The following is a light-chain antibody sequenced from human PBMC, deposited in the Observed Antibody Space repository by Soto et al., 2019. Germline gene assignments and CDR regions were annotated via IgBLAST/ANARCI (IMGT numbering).Light chain of an antibody. J-gene: IGKJ4*01. CDR3: QQYGELPLT. CDR2: ATS. Sequence: EIVLTQSPATLSVSPGERATLSCRASQSVGNNFAWYQQKPGQAPRLLIFATSTRATGVPARFSGSGSGTEFNLTISSLQSEDFAVYYCQQYGELPLTFGGGAKVEIE. V-gene: IGKV3-15*01. CDR1: QSVGNN.